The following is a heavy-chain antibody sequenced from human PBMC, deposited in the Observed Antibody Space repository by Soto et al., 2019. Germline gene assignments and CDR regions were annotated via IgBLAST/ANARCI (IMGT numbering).Heavy chain of an antibody. Sequence: PGGSLRLSCAGSGFTFGSYAMTWARQAPGKGLEWVSTTRSNGEYTYYSNSVKGRFTVSRDNSKNTLYLEMSSLRAEDTAVYYCAKDSKIVEVAAARVYGMDGWGQGTTSTGSS. V-gene: IGHV3-23*01. CDR2: TRSNGEYT. CDR3: AKDSKIVEVAAARVYGMDG. J-gene: IGHJ6*02. CDR1: GFTFGSYA. D-gene: IGHD2-2*01.